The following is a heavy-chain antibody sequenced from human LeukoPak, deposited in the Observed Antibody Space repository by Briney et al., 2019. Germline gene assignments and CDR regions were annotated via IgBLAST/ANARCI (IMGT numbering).Heavy chain of an antibody. CDR2: INSKTDGGTT. J-gene: IGHJ4*02. CDR3: TTHGAVGYCSGGSCPTLFFVDY. V-gene: IGHV3-15*01. Sequence: AGTLRLSCAASGFTFSNAWMSWVRQAPGKGLEWVGRINSKTDGGTTDYAAPVKGRFTISRDDSKNTLYLQMNSLKTEDTAVYYCTTHGAVGYCSGGSCPTLFFVDYWGQGTLVTVSS. D-gene: IGHD2-15*01. CDR1: GFTFSNAW.